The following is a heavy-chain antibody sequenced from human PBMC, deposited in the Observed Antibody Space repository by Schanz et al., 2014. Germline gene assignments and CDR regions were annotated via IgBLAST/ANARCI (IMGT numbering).Heavy chain of an antibody. J-gene: IGHJ4*02. CDR3: ARDGDFDY. V-gene: IGHV3-33*01. CDR1: GLNFDYYG. CDR2: IGYDGSEK. Sequence: QVQLVESGGGVVQLGRSLRLSCATSGLNFDYYGMNWVRQAPGKGLEWVANIGYDGSEKYYVDSVKGRFTISRDNSKDTLYLQMSGLTPEDTAVYYCARDGDFDYWGQGTLVTVSS.